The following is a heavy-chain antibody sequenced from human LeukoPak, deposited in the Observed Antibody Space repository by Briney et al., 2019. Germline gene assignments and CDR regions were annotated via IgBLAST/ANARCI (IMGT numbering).Heavy chain of an antibody. J-gene: IGHJ4*02. CDR2: INHSGST. CDR3: ARGRPYGSGSSGY. Sequence: SETLSLTCAVYGGSFSGYYWSWIRQPPGKGLEWIGEINHSGSTNYNPSLKSRVTISVDTSKNQFSLKLSSVTAADTAVYYCARGRPYGSGSSGYWGQGTLVTVSS. CDR1: GGSFSGYY. V-gene: IGHV4-34*01. D-gene: IGHD3-10*01.